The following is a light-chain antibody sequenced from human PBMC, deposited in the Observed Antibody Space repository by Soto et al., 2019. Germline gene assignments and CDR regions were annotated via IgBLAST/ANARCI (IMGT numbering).Light chain of an antibody. CDR3: PQSNIHQWP. J-gene: IGKJ1*01. CDR1: QPISSW. V-gene: IGKV1-5*03. Sequence: VVMGQSLSPGSGCIGHRETIACRASQPISSWLAWYQQKPGKAPKLLIYKASSLESGVPSRFSGSGSGTEFTLTISSLQPDDFAPYYCPQSNIHQWPSGQGTKVAIK. CDR2: KAS.